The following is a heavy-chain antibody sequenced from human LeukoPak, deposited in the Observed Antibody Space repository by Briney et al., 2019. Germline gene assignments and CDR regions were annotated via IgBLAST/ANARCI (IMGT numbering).Heavy chain of an antibody. J-gene: IGHJ3*02. V-gene: IGHV4-30-2*01. CDR3: ARARPYDAFDI. CDR2: IYHSGST. Sequence: PSQTLSLTCAVSGGSISSGGYSWSWIRQPPGKGLEWIGYIYHSGSTYYNPSLKSRVTISVDRSKNQFSLKLSSETAADTAVYYCARARPYDAFDIWGQGTMVTVSS. CDR1: GGSISSGGYS.